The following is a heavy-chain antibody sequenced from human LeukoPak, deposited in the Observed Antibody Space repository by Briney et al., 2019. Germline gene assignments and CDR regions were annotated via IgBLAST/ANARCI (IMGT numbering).Heavy chain of an antibody. CDR1: GFTVSSNY. J-gene: IGHJ6*03. D-gene: IGHD3-10*01. CDR3: ARDGVRGVTDYYYYYMDV. Sequence: PGGSLRLSCGASGFTVSSNYMSWVRQAPGKGLEWVSVIYSGGSTYYADSVKGRFTISRDNSKNTLYLQMNSLRAEDTAVYYCARDGVRGVTDYYYYYMDVWGKGTTVTVSS. CDR2: IYSGGST. V-gene: IGHV3-66*02.